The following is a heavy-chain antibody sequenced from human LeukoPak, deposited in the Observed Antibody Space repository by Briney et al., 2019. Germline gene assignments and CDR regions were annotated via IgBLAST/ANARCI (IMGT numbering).Heavy chain of an antibody. CDR3: ARGPFSSSWSEFDY. CDR2: ISGDSRYI. Sequence: GGSLTLSCAASGFTFSDYSLSWVRQAPGKGLKCVSGISGDSRYIYYADSLKGRSTISRDNAQNSLYLHMNNLRAEDTAVYYCARGPFSSSWSEFDYWGQGTLVTVSS. CDR1: GFTFSDYS. J-gene: IGHJ4*02. V-gene: IGHV3-21*06. D-gene: IGHD6-13*01.